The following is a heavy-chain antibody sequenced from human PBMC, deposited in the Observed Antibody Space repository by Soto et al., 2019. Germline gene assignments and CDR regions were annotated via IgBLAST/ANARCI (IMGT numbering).Heavy chain of an antibody. CDR3: ARGLSSNHYDGSGSYSSLNWYDP. CDR2: MYHSGST. V-gene: IGHV4-30-2*01. D-gene: IGHD3-10*01. CDR1: GGSISSGGYS. J-gene: IGHJ5*02. Sequence: PSETLSLTCAVSGGSISSGGYSWSWIRQPPGKGLEWIGYMYHSGSTYYNPSLKSRVTISIDRSKNQFSLKLSSVTAADTAVYYCARGLSSNHYDGSGSYSSLNWYDPWGQRTLVTVSS.